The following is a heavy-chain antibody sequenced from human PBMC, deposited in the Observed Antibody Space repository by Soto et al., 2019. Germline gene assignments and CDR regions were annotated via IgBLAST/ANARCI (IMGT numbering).Heavy chain of an antibody. J-gene: IGHJ4*02. CDR1: GFTFSSHD. V-gene: IGHV3-13*01. CDR2: IRSAGDT. Sequence: EVQLVASGGDLVQPGGSLRLSCAASGFTFSSHDMHWVRQATGKGLEVVSAIRSAGDTFYAGSVKGRFTISRENAKNSLYLQMNSLRAGETAVYYVARKGKHNGELDYWGQGTLVTVSS. D-gene: IGHD4-17*01. CDR3: ARKGKHNGELDY.